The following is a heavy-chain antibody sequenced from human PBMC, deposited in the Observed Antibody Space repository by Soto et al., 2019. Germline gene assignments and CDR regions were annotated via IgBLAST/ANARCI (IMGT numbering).Heavy chain of an antibody. D-gene: IGHD3-3*01. CDR3: ARENLEWLYSFDY. J-gene: IGHJ4*02. Sequence: SETLSLTCTVSGGSVSSGSYYWSWTRQPPGKGLEWIGYIYYSGSTNYNPSLKSRVTISVDTSKNQFSLKLSSVTAADTAVYYCARENLEWLYSFDYWGQGTLVTVSS. CDR2: IYYSGST. CDR1: GGSVSSGSYY. V-gene: IGHV4-61*01.